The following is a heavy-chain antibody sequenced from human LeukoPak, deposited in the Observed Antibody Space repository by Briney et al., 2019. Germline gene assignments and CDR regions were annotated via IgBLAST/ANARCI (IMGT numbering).Heavy chain of an antibody. CDR3: ARVAWFGDPT. V-gene: IGHV3-21*01. D-gene: IGHD3-10*01. Sequence: GGSLRLSCAASGLTFSSYSMNWVRQAPGKGLEWFASIISMGSSIYYADSRKGRFTNSRDNAKSSLYLQMISLRAEGTAVYYCARVAWFGDPTWGQGTLVTASS. CDR2: IISMGSSI. CDR1: GLTFSSYS. J-gene: IGHJ4*02.